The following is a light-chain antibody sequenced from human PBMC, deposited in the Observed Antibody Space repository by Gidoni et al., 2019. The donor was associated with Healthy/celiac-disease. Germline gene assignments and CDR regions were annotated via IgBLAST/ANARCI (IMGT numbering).Light chain of an antibody. V-gene: IGLV2-23*01. CDR3: CSYAGSSTGV. J-gene: IGLJ3*02. CDR2: EGS. Sequence: QSALTQPPRVSGSPAQAITISCTGTSSDVGSYNLVSWYQQHPGKAPKLMIYEGSKRPSGVSNRFSGSKSGNTASLTISGLQAEDEADYYCCSYAGSSTGVFGGGTKLTVL. CDR1: SSDVGSYNL.